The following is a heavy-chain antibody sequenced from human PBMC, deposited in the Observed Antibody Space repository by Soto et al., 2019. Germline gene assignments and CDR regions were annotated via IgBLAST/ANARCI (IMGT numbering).Heavy chain of an antibody. CDR3: ATLTPLRYLDY. J-gene: IGHJ4*02. Sequence: PSETLSLTCTVSGGSVSSGSHSWSWIRQPPGKGLEWIGYIYHSGSTNYNPSLKSRTTISVDTSMNHFSLILRSVTAADTAVYYCATLTPLRYLDYWGQGSLVTVSS. V-gene: IGHV4-61*03. CDR2: IYHSGST. CDR1: GGSVSSGSHS.